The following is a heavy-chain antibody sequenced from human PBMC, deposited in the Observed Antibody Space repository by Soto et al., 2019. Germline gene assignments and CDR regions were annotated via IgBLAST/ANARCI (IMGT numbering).Heavy chain of an antibody. J-gene: IGHJ5*02. D-gene: IGHD4-4*01. CDR2: IIPIFGTA. CDR3: ARVPYYSNYWFDP. V-gene: IGHV1-69*13. Sequence: SVKVSCKASGGTFSSYAISWVRQAPGQVLEWMGVIIPIFGTANYAQKLQGRVTITADESTSTAYMELRSLRSEDTAVYYCARVPYYSNYWFDPWGQGTLVTVSS. CDR1: GGTFSSYA.